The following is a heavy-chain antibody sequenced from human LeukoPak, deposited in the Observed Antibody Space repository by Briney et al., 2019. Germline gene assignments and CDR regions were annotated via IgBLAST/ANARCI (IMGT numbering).Heavy chain of an antibody. Sequence: SETLSLTCSVSGGSVRSYYWSWIRQSSEKGLEWIGYINHSGNTNYNPSLQSRVTISIDTSKNQFSLKVTSVTAADTAVYYCGRQRKRSDASDIWGQGTMVTVSS. CDR3: GRQRKRSDASDI. CDR2: INHSGNT. V-gene: IGHV4-59*08. J-gene: IGHJ3*02. CDR1: GGSVRSYY.